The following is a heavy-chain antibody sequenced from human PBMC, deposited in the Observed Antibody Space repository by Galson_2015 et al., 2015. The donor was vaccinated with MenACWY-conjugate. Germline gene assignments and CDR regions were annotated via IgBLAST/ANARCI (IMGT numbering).Heavy chain of an antibody. J-gene: IGHJ5*02. CDR2: ISGSGDNT. D-gene: IGHD3-10*01. CDR1: GFSFSRHT. Sequence: SLRLSCAASGFSFSRHTMTWVRQAPGKGLEWVSTISGSGDNTYYPDSVKGRFTIYRDNSKNTLFLQMNSLRAEDTAVYHSARELYYFGSLGWFDPWGQGTLVTVSS. CDR3: ARELYYFGSLGWFDP. V-gene: IGHV3-23*01.